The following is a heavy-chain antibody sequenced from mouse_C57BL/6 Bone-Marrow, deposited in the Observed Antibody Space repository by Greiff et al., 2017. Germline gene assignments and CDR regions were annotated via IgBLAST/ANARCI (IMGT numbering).Heavy chain of an antibody. D-gene: IGHD1-1*01. V-gene: IGHV1-69*01. CDR3: ARGYYGSSYAY. CDR2: IDPSDSYT. J-gene: IGHJ3*01. Sequence: VKLQQPGAELVMPGASVKLSCKASGYTFTSYWMHWVKQRPGQGLEWIGEIDPSDSYTNYNQKFKGKSTLTVDKSSSTAYMQRSSLTSEDSAVYYCARGYYGSSYAYWGQGTLVTVSA. CDR1: GYTFTSYW.